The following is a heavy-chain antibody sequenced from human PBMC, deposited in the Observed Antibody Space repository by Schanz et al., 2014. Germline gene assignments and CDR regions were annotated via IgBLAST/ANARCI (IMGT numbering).Heavy chain of an antibody. CDR3: ARPALWFGDNCFDP. D-gene: IGHD3-10*01. J-gene: IGHJ5*02. CDR2: INGDGSST. CDR1: GFTFSNYW. Sequence: EVKLLESGGTLVRPGGSLRLSCAASGFTFSNYWMHWVRQAPGKGLVWVSRINGDGSSTSYADSVKGRFTISRDNAKNTLYLQMNSLRAEDTAVYYCARPALWFGDNCFDPWGQGTLVTVSS. V-gene: IGHV3-74*02.